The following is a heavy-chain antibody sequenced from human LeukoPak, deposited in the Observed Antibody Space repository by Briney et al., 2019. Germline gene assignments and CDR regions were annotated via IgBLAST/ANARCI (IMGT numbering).Heavy chain of an antibody. Sequence: GGSLRLSCAASGFTFDDHGMNWVRQVPGKGLEWVSGLSENGGNIGYADSVKGRFTISRDNAKNSLYLQMNSLRAEDTALYHCARDRSYGSFDYWGQGTLVTVST. CDR1: GFTFDDHG. J-gene: IGHJ4*02. V-gene: IGHV3-20*01. D-gene: IGHD5-18*01. CDR2: LSENGGNI. CDR3: ARDRSYGSFDY.